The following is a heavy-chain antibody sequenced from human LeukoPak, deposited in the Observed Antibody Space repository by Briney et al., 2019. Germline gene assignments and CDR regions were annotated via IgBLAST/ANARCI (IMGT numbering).Heavy chain of an antibody. V-gene: IGHV3-23*01. CDR1: GFTFSSYA. J-gene: IGHJ4*02. Sequence: PGGSLRLSCAASGFTFSSYAMSWVRQAPGKGLEWVSTISGSGDSTYYADSVKGRFTISRDTSKNTLYLQMNSLRAEDTALYYCAKDKSSRFGELSGYWGQGTLVTVSS. CDR3: AKDKSSRFGELSGY. CDR2: ISGSGDST. D-gene: IGHD3-10*01.